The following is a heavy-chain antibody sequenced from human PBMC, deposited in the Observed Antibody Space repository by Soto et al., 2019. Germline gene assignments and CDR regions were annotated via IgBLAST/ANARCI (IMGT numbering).Heavy chain of an antibody. J-gene: IGHJ4*02. CDR2: IYYSGST. Sequence: KTSETLSLTCTVSGGSISSYYWSWIRQPPGKGLEWIGYIYYSGSTNYNPSLKSRVTISVDTSKNQFSLKLSSVTAADTAVYYCARVVIYCSGGSCYSANYFDYWGQGTLVTVSS. V-gene: IGHV4-59*08. D-gene: IGHD2-15*01. CDR1: GGSISSYY. CDR3: ARVVIYCSGGSCYSANYFDY.